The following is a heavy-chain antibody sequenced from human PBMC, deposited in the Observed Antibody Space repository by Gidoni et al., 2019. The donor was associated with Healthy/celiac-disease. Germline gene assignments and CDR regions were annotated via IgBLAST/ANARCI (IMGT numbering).Heavy chain of an antibody. CDR1: GFTFDDYA. D-gene: IGHD3-10*01. V-gene: IGHV3-9*01. Sequence: EVQLVESGGGLVQPGRSLRLSCAASGFTFDDYAMHWVRQAPGKGLEWVSGISWNSGSIGYADAVKGRFTISRDNAKNSLYLQMNSLRAEDTALYYCAKDRIRAFYGSGGDAFDIWGQGTMVTVSS. J-gene: IGHJ3*02. CDR2: ISWNSGSI. CDR3: AKDRIRAFYGSGGDAFDI.